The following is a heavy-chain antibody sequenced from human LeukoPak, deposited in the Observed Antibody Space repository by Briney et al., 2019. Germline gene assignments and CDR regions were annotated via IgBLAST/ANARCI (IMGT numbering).Heavy chain of an antibody. CDR1: GFTFSSYG. J-gene: IGHJ4*02. Sequence: GSLRLSCAASGFTFSSYGMHWVRQAPGKGLEWVAFIRFDGSNKYYADSVKGRFTIPRDNSKNTLYLQMNSLRAEDTAVYCCAKGNYYDSSGYSYFDYWGQGTLVTVSS. CDR3: AKGNYYDSSGYSYFDY. D-gene: IGHD3-22*01. CDR2: IRFDGSNK. V-gene: IGHV3-30*02.